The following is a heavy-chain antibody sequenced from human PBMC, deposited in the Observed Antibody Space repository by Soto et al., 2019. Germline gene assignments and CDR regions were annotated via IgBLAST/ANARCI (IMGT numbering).Heavy chain of an antibody. Sequence: SETLSLTCSVSDDSINSDKYYWVWIRQPPGKGLEWIGSIYYRGNAYYNPSLQTRVTISLDKSKSQFSLNLNSVTAADSAVSFCARLEGLATISYYFDFWGPGALVTVSS. CDR3: ARLEGLATISYYFDF. V-gene: IGHV4-39*01. CDR2: IYYRGNA. CDR1: DDSINSDKYY. D-gene: IGHD3-3*01. J-gene: IGHJ4*02.